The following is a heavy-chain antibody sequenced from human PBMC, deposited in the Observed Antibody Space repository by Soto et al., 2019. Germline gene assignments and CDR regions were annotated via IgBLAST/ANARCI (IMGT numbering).Heavy chain of an antibody. CDR3: AKDSGYKNYYYYYGMDV. V-gene: IGHV3-30*18. D-gene: IGHD6-25*01. J-gene: IGHJ6*02. CDR1: GFTFSSYW. Sequence: GGSLILSCAASGFTFSSYWRHWVRHAPGKGLEWVAVISYDGSSKYYADSVKGRFTISRDNSKNTLYLQMNSLRAEDTAVYYCAKDSGYKNYYYYYGMDVWGQGTTVTVSS. CDR2: ISYDGSSK.